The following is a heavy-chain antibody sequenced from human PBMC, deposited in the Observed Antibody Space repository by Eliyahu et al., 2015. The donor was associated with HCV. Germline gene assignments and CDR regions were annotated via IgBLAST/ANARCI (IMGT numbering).Heavy chain of an antibody. J-gene: IGHJ5*02. Sequence: EVQLLESGGGLLQPGGSLRLSCAASGFTFNTYAMSWVRQAPGKGLEWVSGITGSGDNTNYADSVKGRFTISRDNSKNTLYLQMNSLRGEDTALYYCAKHTSAWYLGWFDPWGQGTLVTVSS. D-gene: IGHD6-19*01. V-gene: IGHV3-23*01. CDR2: ITGSGDNT. CDR3: AKHTSAWYLGWFDP. CDR1: GFTFNTYA.